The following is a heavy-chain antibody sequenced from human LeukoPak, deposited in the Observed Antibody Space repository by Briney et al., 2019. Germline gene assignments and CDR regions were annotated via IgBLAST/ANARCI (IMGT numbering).Heavy chain of an antibody. V-gene: IGHV4-30-2*01. CDR2: IYQSGST. Sequence: SETLSLTCGVSGGSVSTIGYSWSWIRQPPGKGLEWIGYIYQSGSTSYNPSLQSRVTISIDKSKNQFSLKLSSVTAADTAAYYCARDSYYDNSGEGAFDIWGQGTLVTVSS. J-gene: IGHJ3*02. D-gene: IGHD3-22*01. CDR1: GGSVSTIGYS. CDR3: ARDSYYDNSGEGAFDI.